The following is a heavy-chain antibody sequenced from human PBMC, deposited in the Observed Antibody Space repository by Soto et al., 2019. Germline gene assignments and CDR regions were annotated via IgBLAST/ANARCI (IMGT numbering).Heavy chain of an antibody. J-gene: IGHJ3*02. CDR3: SRSGSGYRACDI. CDR1: GYTFTSYG. D-gene: IGHD5-18*01. Sequence: QVQLVQSGAEVKKPGASVKVSCKASGYTFTSYGISWVRQAPGQGLEWMGWISAYNGNTNYAQKLQGRVTMTADTSTSTADMEVGSRGSDDTAGYYCSRSGSGYRACDILGQGTMVTVSS. V-gene: IGHV1-18*01. CDR2: ISAYNGNT.